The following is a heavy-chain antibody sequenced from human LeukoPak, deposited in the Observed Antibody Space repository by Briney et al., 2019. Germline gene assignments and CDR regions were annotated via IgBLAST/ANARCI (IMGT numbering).Heavy chain of an antibody. CDR1: GYTCTSYD. V-gene: IGHV1-8*01. D-gene: IGHD3-10*01. CDR2: MNPNTGNT. Sequence: GASVKVSCKASGYTCTSYDINWVRQATGQGLEWMGWMNPNTGNTGYAQKFQGRVTMTRNTSINTAYMELSSLRSEDTAVYYCARDSSEYFDYWGQGTLVTVSS. CDR3: ARDSSEYFDY. J-gene: IGHJ4*02.